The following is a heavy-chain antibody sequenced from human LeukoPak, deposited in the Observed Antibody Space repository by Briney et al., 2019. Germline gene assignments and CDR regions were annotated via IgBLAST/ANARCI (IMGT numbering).Heavy chain of an antibody. D-gene: IGHD5-18*01. CDR1: GFTFDRFT. CDR3: ARRTTTMPKYYFDS. CDR2: INRRGHT. J-gene: IGHJ4*02. V-gene: IGHV3-43*01. Sequence: PGGSLRLSCAASGFTFDRFTIHWVRQTPGKGLEWVSLINRRGHTFYADSVKGRFTISRDNSKNTLYLQMNSLRAEDTAVCYCARRTTTMPKYYFDSWGQGTLVTVSS.